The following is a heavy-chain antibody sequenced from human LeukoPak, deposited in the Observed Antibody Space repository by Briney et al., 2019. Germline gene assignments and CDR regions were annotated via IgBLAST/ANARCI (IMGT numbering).Heavy chain of an antibody. CDR2: IWNDGSSK. J-gene: IGHJ4*02. CDR1: GFSFSSYG. CDR3: AKPTRGSGGSFLIDY. D-gene: IGHD2-15*01. Sequence: GRSLRLSCAASGFSFSSYGMHWVRQSPGKGLEWVAVIWNDGSSKYYVDSVKGRFTISRDNSKNTLNLQMDSLRGDGTAVYYCAKPTRGSGGSFLIDYWGQGTLVTVSS. V-gene: IGHV3-33*06.